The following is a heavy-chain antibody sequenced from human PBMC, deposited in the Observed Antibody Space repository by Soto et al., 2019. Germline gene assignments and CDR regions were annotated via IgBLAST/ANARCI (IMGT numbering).Heavy chain of an antibody. V-gene: IGHV3-23*01. CDR2: ISGSGGST. J-gene: IGHJ4*02. CDR1: GFTFSSYA. D-gene: IGHD6-13*01. CDR3: WSRPRTAGDDSFDH. Sequence: GGSLRLSCAASGFTFSSYAMSWVRQAPEKGLEWVSGISGSGGSTYWADSVKGRFTISRDNSKNTLYLQMNRLRAEDTALYYCWSRPRTAGDDSFDHWGQGTLVTVSS.